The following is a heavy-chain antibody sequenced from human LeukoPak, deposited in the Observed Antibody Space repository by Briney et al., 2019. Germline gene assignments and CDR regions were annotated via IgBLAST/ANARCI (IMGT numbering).Heavy chain of an antibody. V-gene: IGHV4-61*02. CDR3: ARGLYDTTEPIDY. CDR2: VYSSGGT. J-gene: IGHJ4*02. Sequence: SETLSLTCTVSGGSISSENCYWNWIRQPAGKGLEWIGRVYSSGGTNYNPSLKSRVTISVDTSKNQFSLKLTSVTAADTAVYYCARGLYDTTEPIDYWGQGTLVTVSS. CDR1: GGSISSENCY. D-gene: IGHD3-22*01.